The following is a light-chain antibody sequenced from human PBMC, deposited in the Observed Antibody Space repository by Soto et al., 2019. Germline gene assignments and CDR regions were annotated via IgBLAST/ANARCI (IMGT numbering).Light chain of an antibody. Sequence: EIVLTQSPATLSLSRGERATRSCRASQSVSNYLAWYQQKPGQAPRLLIYDASHRATGVPARFSGSGSGTDFTLTISGLEPEDFAVYYCQQRSVWPITFGQGTRLEIK. CDR2: DAS. CDR1: QSVSNY. V-gene: IGKV3-11*01. CDR3: QQRSVWPIT. J-gene: IGKJ5*01.